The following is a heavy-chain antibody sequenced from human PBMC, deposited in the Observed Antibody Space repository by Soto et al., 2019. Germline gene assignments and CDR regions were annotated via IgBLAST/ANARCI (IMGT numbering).Heavy chain of an antibody. J-gene: IGHJ5*02. CDR2: IYWDNDK. CDR3: AHRRPWTSNWNSGWLDP. Sequence: QITLKESGPTLLIPAQTLTLTCTFSGFSLTTSGVGVGWIRQPPGKALEWLAFIYWDNDKRYSPSLNTRLTITNDTSKNQVVLTMTNMDPVDTATYFCAHRRPWTSNWNSGWLDPWGQGVLVTVSS. CDR1: GFSLTTSGVG. V-gene: IGHV2-5*02. D-gene: IGHD1-1*01.